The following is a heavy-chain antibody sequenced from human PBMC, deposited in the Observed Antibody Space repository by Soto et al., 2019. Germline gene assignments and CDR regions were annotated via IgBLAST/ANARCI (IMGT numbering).Heavy chain of an antibody. Sequence: TSETLSLTCTVSGGSISSYYWSWIRQPPGKGLEWIGYIYYSGSTNYNPSLKSRVTISVDTSKNQFSLKLSSVTAADTAVYYCARHETMVRGPRPYYFDYWGQGTLVTVSS. CDR1: GGSISSYY. V-gene: IGHV4-59*08. CDR3: ARHETMVRGPRPYYFDY. J-gene: IGHJ4*02. CDR2: IYYSGST. D-gene: IGHD3-10*01.